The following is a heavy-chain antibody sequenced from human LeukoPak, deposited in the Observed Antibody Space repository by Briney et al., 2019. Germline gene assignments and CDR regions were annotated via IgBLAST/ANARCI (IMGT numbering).Heavy chain of an antibody. V-gene: IGHV3-23*01. CDR1: GFTFGSSA. Sequence: GGSLRLSCAASGFTFGSSAMSWVRQAPGKGLECVSTISGSGGSTSYADSVKGRFTISRGNSKNTLYLLMNSLRAEDTAIYYCAKRITLIEAIDFWGQGTLVTVSS. CDR2: ISGSGGST. D-gene: IGHD3-22*01. CDR3: AKRITLIEAIDF. J-gene: IGHJ4*02.